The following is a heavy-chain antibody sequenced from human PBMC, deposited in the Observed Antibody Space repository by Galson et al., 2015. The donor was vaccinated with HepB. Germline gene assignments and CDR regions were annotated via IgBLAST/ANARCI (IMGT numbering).Heavy chain of an antibody. CDR3: ARDRITMVRGVKFRAWFDP. CDR2: INPSGGST. CDR1: GYTFTSYY. J-gene: IGHJ5*02. D-gene: IGHD3-10*01. V-gene: IGHV1-46*01. Sequence: SVKVSCKASGYTFTSYYMHWVRQAPGQGLEWMGIINPSGGSTSYAQKFQGRVTMTRDTSTSTVYMELSSLRSEDTAVYYCARDRITMVRGVKFRAWFDPWGQGTLVTVSS.